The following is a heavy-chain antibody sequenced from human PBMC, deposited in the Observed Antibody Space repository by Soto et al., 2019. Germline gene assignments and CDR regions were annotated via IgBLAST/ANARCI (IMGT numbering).Heavy chain of an antibody. V-gene: IGHV3-33*01. D-gene: IGHD6-13*01. CDR2: IWYDGSNK. CDR1: GFTFGSYG. Sequence: QVQLVESGGGVVQPGRSLRLSCAASGFTFGSYGMHWVRQAPGKGLEWVAVIWYDGSNKYYADSVKGRFTISRDNSKNTLYLQMNSLRAEDTAVYYCARELSSSWYYYYYGMDVWGQGTTVTVSS. CDR3: ARELSSSWYYYYYGMDV. J-gene: IGHJ6*02.